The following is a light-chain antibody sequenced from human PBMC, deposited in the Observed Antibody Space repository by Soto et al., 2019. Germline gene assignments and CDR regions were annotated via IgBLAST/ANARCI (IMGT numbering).Light chain of an antibody. Sequence: DVVMTQSPLSLPVTPGEPASISCRSSQSLLHSNGYKYLDWYLQKPGQSPQLLIYLGSNRASGVAGRFSGSGSGTDFTLKISRVEAEDVGVYYCMLALQPPLTFGGGTKVEMK. CDR3: MLALQPPLT. J-gene: IGKJ4*01. CDR2: LGS. CDR1: QSLLHSNGYKY. V-gene: IGKV2-28*01.